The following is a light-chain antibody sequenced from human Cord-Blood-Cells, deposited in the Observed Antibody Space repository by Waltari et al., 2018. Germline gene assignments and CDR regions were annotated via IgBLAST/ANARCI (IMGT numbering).Light chain of an antibody. CDR2: DAS. V-gene: IGKV3-11*01. CDR3: QQRSNWPLT. J-gene: IGKJ4*01. Sequence: ELVLTQSPATLSLSLGVRASISFRASQCVSSYLAWYQQKPGQAPRLLIYDASNRATGIPARFSGSGSGTDFTLTISSLEPEDFAVYYCQQRSNWPLTFGGGTKVEIK. CDR1: QCVSSY.